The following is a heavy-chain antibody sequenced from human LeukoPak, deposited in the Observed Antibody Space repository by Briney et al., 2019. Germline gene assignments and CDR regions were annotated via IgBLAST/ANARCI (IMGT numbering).Heavy chain of an antibody. J-gene: IGHJ5*02. CDR3: ARERIAAIGTGAFGP. V-gene: IGHV3-30*04. D-gene: IGHD6-13*01. Sequence: PGRSLRLSCAASGFTLSNYAMHWVRQAPGKGLEWVAVISDDGSNKYYADSVKGRFTISRDNSKNTLYLQMNSLRAEDTAVYYCARERIAAIGTGAFGPWGQGTLVTVSS. CDR2: ISDDGSNK. CDR1: GFTLSNYA.